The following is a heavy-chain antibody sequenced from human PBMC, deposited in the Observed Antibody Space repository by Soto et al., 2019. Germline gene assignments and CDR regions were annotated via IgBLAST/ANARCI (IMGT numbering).Heavy chain of an antibody. D-gene: IGHD2-21*02. CDR3: AVRRCGGDCYFLYFDY. CDR1: GYTFTSYD. CDR2: MNPNSGNT. Sequence: ASVKVSCKASGYTFTSYDINWVRQATGQGLEWMGWMNPNSGNTGYAQKFQGRVTMTRNTSISTAYMELSSLRSEDTAVYYCAVRRCGGDCYFLYFDYWGQGTMVTVSS. J-gene: IGHJ4*03. V-gene: IGHV1-8*01.